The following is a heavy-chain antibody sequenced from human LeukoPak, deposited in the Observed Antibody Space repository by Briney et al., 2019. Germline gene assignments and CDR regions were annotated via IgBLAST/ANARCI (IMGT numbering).Heavy chain of an antibody. Sequence: GGSLRLSCAASGFSFSTFGMHWVRQAPGKGLEWAAFIRYDGSDKYYADSVKGRFTISRDNSKNTLYLQMNSLRADDTAVYYCAKEGLSGYGGNYYFDYWGQGTLVTVSS. J-gene: IGHJ4*02. CDR1: GFSFSTFG. V-gene: IGHV3-30*02. D-gene: IGHD5-12*01. CDR3: AKEGLSGYGGNYYFDY. CDR2: IRYDGSDK.